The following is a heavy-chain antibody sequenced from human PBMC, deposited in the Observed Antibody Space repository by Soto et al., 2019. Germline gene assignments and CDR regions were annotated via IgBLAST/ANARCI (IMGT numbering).Heavy chain of an antibody. CDR2: ISGGGDTT. V-gene: IGHV3-23*01. D-gene: IGHD3-10*01. J-gene: IGHJ4*02. CDR1: GFTFNNYA. CDR3: AKGRGGSGSLTPRVDF. Sequence: EVQLLESGGGLVQPGGSLRLSCAASGFTFNNYAMTWVRQAPGKGLEWVSAISGGGDTTSYSDSFKGRFTVSRDGSKNTLYLQMSSLRAEDTALYYCAKGRGGSGSLTPRVDFWGQGNLVTVSS.